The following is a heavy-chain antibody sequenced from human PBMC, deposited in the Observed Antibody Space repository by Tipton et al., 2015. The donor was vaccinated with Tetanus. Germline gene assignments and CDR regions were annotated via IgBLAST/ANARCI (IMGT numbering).Heavy chain of an antibody. V-gene: IGHV3-73*01. Sequence: SLRLSCAASGFSFGGSAIHWVRQASGKGLEWVGRIRTKTNSYATEYAASVKGRFTIARDDSKTTAYLHMNSLTIEDAAVYYCTIGYDFWSDTPPCWGRGTQVTVSS. CDR2: IRTKTNSYAT. D-gene: IGHD3-3*01. CDR1: GFSFGGSA. CDR3: TIGYDFWSDTPPC. J-gene: IGHJ4*02.